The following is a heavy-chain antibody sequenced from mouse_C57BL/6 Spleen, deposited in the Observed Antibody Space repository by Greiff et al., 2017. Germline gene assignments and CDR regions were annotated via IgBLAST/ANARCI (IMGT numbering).Heavy chain of an antibody. CDR3: ARQNYSNYGWFAY. D-gene: IGHD2-5*01. CDR1: GFTFSSYG. V-gene: IGHV5-6*01. J-gene: IGHJ3*01. CDR2: ISSGGSYT. Sequence: EVQGVESGGDLVKPGGSLKLSCAASGFTFSSYGMSWVRQTPDKRLEWVATISSGGSYTHYPDSVKGRFTISRDNAKNTLYLQMSSLKSEDTAMYYCARQNYSNYGWFAYWGQGTLVTVSA.